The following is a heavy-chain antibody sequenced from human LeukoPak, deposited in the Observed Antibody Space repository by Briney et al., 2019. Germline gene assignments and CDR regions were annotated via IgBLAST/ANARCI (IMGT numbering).Heavy chain of an antibody. CDR3: ATDAGAAAFDH. Sequence: GGSLRLSCAVSGFTFSSYWMTWVRQAPGKGLEWVASVKQDGNEKYYVDSVKGRFTISRDNAKTSLFLQMSSLRAEDTAVYYCATDAGAAAFDHWGQGTLVTVSS. CDR2: VKQDGNEK. CDR1: GFTFSSYW. V-gene: IGHV3-7*01. D-gene: IGHD6-13*01. J-gene: IGHJ4*02.